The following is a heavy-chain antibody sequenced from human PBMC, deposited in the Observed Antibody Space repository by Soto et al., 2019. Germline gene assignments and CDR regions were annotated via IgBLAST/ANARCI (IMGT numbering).Heavy chain of an antibody. CDR2: IRSKANSYAT. V-gene: IGHV3-73*01. CDR1: GFTFSGSA. D-gene: IGHD3-9*01. CDR3: TRQGYDILTGYPDYYYYYMDV. J-gene: IGHJ6*03. Sequence: EVQLVESGGGLVQPGGSLKLSCAASGFTFSGSAMHWVRQASGKGREWVGRIRSKANSYATAYAASVKGRFTISRDDSKNTAYLQMNSLKTEDTAVYYCTRQGYDILTGYPDYYYYYMDVWGKGTTVTVSS.